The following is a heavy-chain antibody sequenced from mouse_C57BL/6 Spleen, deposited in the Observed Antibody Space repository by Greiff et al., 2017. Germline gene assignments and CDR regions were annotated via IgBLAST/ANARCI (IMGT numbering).Heavy chain of an antibody. Sequence: VQVVESGPGLVKPSQSLSLTCSVTGYSITSGYYWNWIRQFPGNKLEWMGYISYDGSNNYNPSLKNRISITRDTSKNQFFLKLNSVTTEDTATYYCARAGYSNYGYFDYWGQGTTLTVSS. CDR3: ARAGYSNYGYFDY. J-gene: IGHJ2*01. CDR1: GYSITSGYY. V-gene: IGHV3-6*01. D-gene: IGHD2-5*01. CDR2: ISYDGSN.